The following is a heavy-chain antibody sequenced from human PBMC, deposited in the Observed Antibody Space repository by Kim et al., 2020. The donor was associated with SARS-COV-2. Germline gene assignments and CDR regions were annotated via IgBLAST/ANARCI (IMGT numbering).Heavy chain of an antibody. D-gene: IGHD1-26*01. J-gene: IGHJ5*02. V-gene: IGHV4-4*02. Sequence: PSLKSRVTISVDKSKNQFSLKLSSVTAADTAVYYCARMGWELQPEDWFDPWGQGTLVTVSS. CDR3: ARMGWELQPEDWFDP.